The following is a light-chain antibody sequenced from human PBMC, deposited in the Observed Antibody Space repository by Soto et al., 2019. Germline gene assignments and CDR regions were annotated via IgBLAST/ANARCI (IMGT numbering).Light chain of an antibody. V-gene: IGKV3-20*01. Sequence: DIVLMQSPGTLSLSPGERATLSCRASQSVSSTYLAWYQQKLGQAPRLLINGASTRATGIPDRFSGSGSWTDFNLTISRLGPEDFAVYYCHHRGTPPWTFGQGTKGEI. J-gene: IGKJ1*01. CDR3: HHRGTPPWT. CDR1: QSVSSTY. CDR2: GAS.